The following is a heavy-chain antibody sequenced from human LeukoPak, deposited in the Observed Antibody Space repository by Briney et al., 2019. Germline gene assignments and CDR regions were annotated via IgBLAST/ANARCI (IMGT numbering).Heavy chain of an antibody. J-gene: IGHJ6*02. V-gene: IGHV1-18*01. Sequence: ASVKVSCKASGYTFTSYGISWVRQPLGQGLEWMGWISAYNGNKNYAQKLHGRVTMNTDTSTNTAYMELRSLRSDDTAVYYCARGAEGGAADFWSGYLHNYYYYGMDVWGQGTTVTVSS. CDR2: ISAYNGNK. D-gene: IGHD3-3*01. CDR1: GYTFTSYG. CDR3: ARGAEGGAADFWSGYLHNYYYYGMDV.